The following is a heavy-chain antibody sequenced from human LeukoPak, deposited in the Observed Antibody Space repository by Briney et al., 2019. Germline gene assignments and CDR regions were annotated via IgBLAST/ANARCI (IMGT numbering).Heavy chain of an antibody. Sequence: RTSETLSLTCAISGYSISSGYYGGWIRQPPGKGLEWIGSIYHSGSTYYNPSLKSRVTISVDTSKNQFSLKLSSVTAADTAVYYCARGVDIVVVPAAMCAFDIWGQGTMVTVSS. D-gene: IGHD2-2*01. CDR3: ARGVDIVVVPAAMCAFDI. CDR2: IYHSGST. V-gene: IGHV4-38-2*01. J-gene: IGHJ3*02. CDR1: GYSISSGYY.